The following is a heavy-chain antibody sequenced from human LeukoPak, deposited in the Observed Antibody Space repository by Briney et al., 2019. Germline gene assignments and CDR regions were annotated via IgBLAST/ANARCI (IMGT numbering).Heavy chain of an antibody. CDR2: ISTAITTT. Sequence: QPGGSLRLSCVVSGFPFSNNPMNWVRQAPGKGLEWVSYISTAITTTYYAESVKGRFTISRDNAKNSLYLQMNSLRVEDTAVYYCPRDGGKGYEIDYWGQGTLVTVSS. V-gene: IGHV3-48*01. J-gene: IGHJ4*02. CDR3: PRDGGKGYEIDY. D-gene: IGHD2-2*01. CDR1: GFPFSNNP.